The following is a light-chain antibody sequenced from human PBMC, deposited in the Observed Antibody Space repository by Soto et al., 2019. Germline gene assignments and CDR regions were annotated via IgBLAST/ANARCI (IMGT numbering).Light chain of an antibody. V-gene: IGLV2-11*01. CDR1: RSDVGAYNY. Sequence: QPARTRPISVPGSPGQSVTISCTRTRSDVGAYNYVSWYQLQPGKAPKLRIDYGTKRPSGVPDRFSGYKSGNTDSLTISGLQAEDEADYYCCSYVGNWDVVFGGGTKVTVL. CDR3: CSYVGNWDVV. CDR2: YGT. J-gene: IGLJ2*01.